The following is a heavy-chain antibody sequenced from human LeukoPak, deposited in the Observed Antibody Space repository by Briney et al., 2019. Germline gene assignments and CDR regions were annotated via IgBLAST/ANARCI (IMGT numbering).Heavy chain of an antibody. Sequence: SETLSLTCTVSGGSISSSSYYWGWIRQPPGKGLEWIGSIYYSGSTYYNPSLKSRVTISVDTSKNQFSLKLSSLTAADTAVYYCARHEYSSSWPFDYWGQGTLVTVSS. D-gene: IGHD6-13*01. V-gene: IGHV4-39*01. CDR3: ARHEYSSSWPFDY. CDR2: IYYSGST. J-gene: IGHJ4*02. CDR1: GGSISSSSYY.